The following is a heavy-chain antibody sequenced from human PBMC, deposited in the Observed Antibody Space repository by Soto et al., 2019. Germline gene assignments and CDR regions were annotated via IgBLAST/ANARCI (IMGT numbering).Heavy chain of an antibody. Sequence: GGSLRLSCAASGFSFSSFSTQWMSWVRQAPGKGLEWVANIKPDGSEKCYVDSVRGRFTISTDNAKNSLFLQMNSLRAEDTAVYYCARNHVWGQGTTVTVSS. J-gene: IGHJ6*02. CDR3: ARNHV. V-gene: IGHV3-7*01. CDR1: GFSFSSFSTQW. CDR2: IKPDGSEK.